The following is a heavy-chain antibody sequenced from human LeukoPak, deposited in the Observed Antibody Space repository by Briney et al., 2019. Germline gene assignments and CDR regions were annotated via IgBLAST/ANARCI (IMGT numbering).Heavy chain of an antibody. D-gene: IGHD3-16*01. Sequence: PSETLSLTCTVSGYSIISGFSWGWFRQSPGKVLEWLGAISYNGITDYNPSLKSRVTISRDTSKNQFSLRLTSVTAPDAALYFCAREGAVPGIDPWGQGTLVTVSS. CDR1: GYSIISGFS. CDR3: AREGAVPGIDP. J-gene: IGHJ5*02. CDR2: ISYNGIT. V-gene: IGHV4-38-2*02.